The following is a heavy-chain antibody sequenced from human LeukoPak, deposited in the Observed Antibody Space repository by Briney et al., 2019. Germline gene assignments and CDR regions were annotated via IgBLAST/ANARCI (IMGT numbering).Heavy chain of an antibody. Sequence: PGRSLRLSCAASGFTFNSYEMNWVRRAPGKGLEWLSYIGSSGATRYYADSVEGRFTVSRDNAKNSLYLQMNSLRAEDTAVYYCARYGDYSFDYWGQGTLVTVSS. CDR2: IGSSGATR. CDR3: ARYGDYSFDY. J-gene: IGHJ4*02. D-gene: IGHD4-17*01. CDR1: GFTFNSYE. V-gene: IGHV3-48*03.